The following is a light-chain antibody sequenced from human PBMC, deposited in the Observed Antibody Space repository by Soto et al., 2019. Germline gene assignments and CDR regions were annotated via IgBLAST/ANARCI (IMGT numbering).Light chain of an antibody. Sequence: IHMTQSPSTLSGSVGDRVTITCRASQTISSWLAWYQQKPGKAPKLLIYKASTLKSGVPSRFSGSGSGTEFTLTISSLQPDDFATYYCQQYNSYSEAFGQGTKVDIK. CDR3: QQYNSYSEA. V-gene: IGKV1-5*03. CDR1: QTISSW. CDR2: KAS. J-gene: IGKJ1*01.